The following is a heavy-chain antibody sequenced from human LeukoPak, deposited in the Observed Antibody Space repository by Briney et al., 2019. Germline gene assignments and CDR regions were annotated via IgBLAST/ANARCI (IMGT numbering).Heavy chain of an antibody. Sequence: PGGSLRLSCAASGFTFSSYAMSWVRQAPGKGREWVSAISGSGGSTYYADCVKGRFTISRDNSKNTLYLQMNSLRAEDTAVYYCAKESLGRIKYYFDYWGQGTLVTVSS. J-gene: IGHJ4*02. CDR3: AKESLGRIKYYFDY. CDR1: GFTFSSYA. D-gene: IGHD7-27*01. V-gene: IGHV3-23*01. CDR2: ISGSGGST.